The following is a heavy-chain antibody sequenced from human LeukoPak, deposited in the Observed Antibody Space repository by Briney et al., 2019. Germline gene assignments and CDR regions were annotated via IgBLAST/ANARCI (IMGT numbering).Heavy chain of an antibody. V-gene: IGHV4-59*08. CDR2: FYYSGAT. Sequence: SETLSLTCTVSVASISSSYWSWVRQPPGGGLEWVGYFYYSGATTYNPSLQSRVTISVDTSKSQLSLKMTSMTAAATAVYYCARSNAKDGYNFGYWGQRILVTVSS. J-gene: IGHJ4*02. D-gene: IGHD5-24*01. CDR1: VASISSSY. CDR3: ARSNAKDGYNFGY.